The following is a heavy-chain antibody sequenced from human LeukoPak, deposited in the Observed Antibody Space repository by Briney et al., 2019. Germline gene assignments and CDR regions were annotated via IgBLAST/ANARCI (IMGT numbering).Heavy chain of an antibody. V-gene: IGHV3-23*01. CDR3: AKYAPPTTVVTRFFDY. CDR2: IGRNGGDI. CDR1: GFTFSSYA. D-gene: IGHD4-23*01. J-gene: IGHJ4*02. Sequence: GGSLRLSCAASGFTFSSYAMTWVRQAPGKGLEWVSVIGRNGGDIQYADSVKGRFTISRDNSKNTLHLQMNSLRAEDTAVYYCAKYAPPTTVVTRFFDYWGQGTLVTVSS.